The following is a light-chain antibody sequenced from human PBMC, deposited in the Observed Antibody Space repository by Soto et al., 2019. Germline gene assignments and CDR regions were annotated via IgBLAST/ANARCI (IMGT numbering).Light chain of an antibody. V-gene: IGLV2-23*02. CDR3: SSYAGTSHYV. CDR2: EVT. J-gene: IGLJ1*01. Sequence: QSVLTQPASVSASPGQSITISCTGSDSDVGSYDLVSWYQQHPDKSPKLLIYEVTKRPSGVSNRFSGSKSDNTASLTISGLQAADEADYYCSSYAGTSHYVFATGTKLAAL. CDR1: DSDVGSYDL.